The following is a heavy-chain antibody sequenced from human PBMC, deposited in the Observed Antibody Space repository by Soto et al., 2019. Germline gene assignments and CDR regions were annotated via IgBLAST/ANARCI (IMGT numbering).Heavy chain of an antibody. CDR2: ISVFNGYA. CDR3: STNGTTCFAS. V-gene: IGHV1-18*01. J-gene: IGHJ5*01. CDR1: GYSFNNSG. D-gene: IGHD1-1*01. Sequence: QVQLVQSGPELKKPGASVKVSCKTSGYSFNNSGISWVRQAPGQGLEWMGWISVFNGYAHYAQKFQGRVIMTADTFTNTAYIELSALSSDDPAMYHCSTNGTTCFASWGQGTPVTVSS.